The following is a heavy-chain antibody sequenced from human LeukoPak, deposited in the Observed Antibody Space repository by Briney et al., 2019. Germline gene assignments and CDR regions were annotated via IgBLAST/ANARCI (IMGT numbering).Heavy chain of an antibody. CDR1: GITFSAYA. D-gene: IGHD3-10*01. Sequence: GGSLRLSCAASGITFSAYAMSWVRQAPGKGLEWVSGISGSGVMRYHADSVKGRFTISRDNSRNTLYLQVNSLRAEDTAVYYCAQRGSATKSFDCWGQGTLVTVSS. CDR3: AQRGSATKSFDC. V-gene: IGHV3-23*01. CDR2: ISGSGVMR. J-gene: IGHJ4*02.